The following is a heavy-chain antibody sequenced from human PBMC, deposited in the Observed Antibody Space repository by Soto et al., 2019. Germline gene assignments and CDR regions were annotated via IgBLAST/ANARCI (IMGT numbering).Heavy chain of an antibody. CDR1: GGSFSGYS. CDR2: INHSGST. D-gene: IGHD3-22*01. V-gene: IGHV4-34*01. CDR3: ARRGYYDSSGYYFDAFDI. J-gene: IGHJ3*02. Sequence: SETLSLTCAVYGGSFSGYSWTWIRQPPGTGLEWIGEINHSGSTNYNPSLKSRVTISVDTSKNQFSLKLTSVTAADTAVYYCARRGYYDSSGYYFDAFDIWGQGTMVTVSS.